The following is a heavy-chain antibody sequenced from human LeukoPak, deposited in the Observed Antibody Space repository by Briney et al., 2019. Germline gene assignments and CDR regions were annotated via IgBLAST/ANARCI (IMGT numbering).Heavy chain of an antibody. D-gene: IGHD5-24*01. J-gene: IGHJ3*02. V-gene: IGHV4-59*01. CDR1: GGSISSYY. CDR3: ARGIKRWLQSDAFDI. CDR2: IYYSGST. Sequence: KPSETLSLTCTVSGGSISSYYWSWIRQPPGKGLEWIGYIYYSGSTNYNPSLKSRVTISVDTSKNQFSLKLSSVTAADTAVYYCARGIKRWLQSDAFDIWGQGTMVTVSS.